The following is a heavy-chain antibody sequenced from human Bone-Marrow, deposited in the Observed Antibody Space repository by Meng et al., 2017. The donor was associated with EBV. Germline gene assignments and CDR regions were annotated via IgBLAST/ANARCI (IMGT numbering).Heavy chain of an antibody. CDR2: IHGYSANT. CDR3: VRFSNYVLDH. Sequence: QIQLMQSGGEVQKPGASVRVSCKTSGYTFSSFTLNWVRQVPGQGFEWVGWIHGYSANTHYAQKFHGRVNMSTDTSTDTSYMELKNLRPDDTAIYYCVRFSNYVLDHWGQGTLVTVSS. CDR1: GYTFSSFT. V-gene: IGHV1-18*01. D-gene: IGHD3-10*01. J-gene: IGHJ4*02.